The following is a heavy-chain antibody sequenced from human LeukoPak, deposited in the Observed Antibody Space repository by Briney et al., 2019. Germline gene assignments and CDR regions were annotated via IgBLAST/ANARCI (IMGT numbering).Heavy chain of an antibody. V-gene: IGHV3-30*03. CDR3: ATEKYSGSYSGRELDY. J-gene: IGHJ4*02. CDR2: ISYDGSNK. Sequence: PGGSLRLSCAASGFTFSSYGMHWVRQAPGKGLEWVAVISYDGSNKYYADSVKGRFTISRDNSKNTLYLQMNSLRAEDTAVYYCATEKYSGSYSGRELDYWGQGTLVTVSS. D-gene: IGHD1-26*01. CDR1: GFTFSSYG.